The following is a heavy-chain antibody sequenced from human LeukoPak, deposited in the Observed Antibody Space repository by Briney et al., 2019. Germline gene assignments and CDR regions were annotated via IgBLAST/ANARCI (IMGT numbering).Heavy chain of an antibody. V-gene: IGHV3-9*01. Sequence: GGSLRLSCAASGFTFDDYAMHWVRQAPGKGLEWVSGISWNSGSIGYADSVRGQFTISRDNAKNSLYLQMNSLRAEDTALYYCVKDISAMIVVAPYFDYWGQGTLVTVSS. CDR1: GFTFDDYA. J-gene: IGHJ4*02. D-gene: IGHD3-22*01. CDR2: ISWNSGSI. CDR3: VKDISAMIVVAPYFDY.